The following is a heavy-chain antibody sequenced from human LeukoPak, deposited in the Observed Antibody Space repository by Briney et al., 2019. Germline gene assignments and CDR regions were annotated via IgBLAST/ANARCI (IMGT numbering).Heavy chain of an antibody. Sequence: SETLSLTCAVYGGSFSGYYWSWIRQPPGKGLEWIGEINHSGSTNYNPSLKSRVTISVDTSKNQFSLKLSSVTAADTAVYYCARRAPTMVRGVTNYYYYYYMDVWGKGTTVTVSS. CDR3: ARRAPTMVRGVTNYYYYYYMDV. D-gene: IGHD3-10*01. J-gene: IGHJ6*03. V-gene: IGHV4-34*01. CDR1: GGSFSGYY. CDR2: INHSGST.